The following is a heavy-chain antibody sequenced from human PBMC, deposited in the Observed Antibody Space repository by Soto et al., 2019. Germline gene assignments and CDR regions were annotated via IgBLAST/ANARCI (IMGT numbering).Heavy chain of an antibody. CDR2: IYTSGST. CDR3: AREYSSSSAVWANYYFDY. V-gene: IGHV4-4*07. D-gene: IGHD6-6*01. CDR1: GGSISSYY. Sequence: SETLSLTCTVSGGSISSYYWSWIRQPAGKGLEWIGRIYTSGSTNYNPSLKSRVTMSVDTSKNQFSLKLSSVTAADAAVYYCAREYSSSSAVWANYYFDYWGQGTLVTVSS. J-gene: IGHJ4*02.